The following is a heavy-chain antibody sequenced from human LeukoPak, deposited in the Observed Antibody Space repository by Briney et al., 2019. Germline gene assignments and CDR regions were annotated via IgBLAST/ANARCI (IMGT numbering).Heavy chain of an antibody. Sequence: GGSLRLSCAASGFTFSSYSMNWVRQAPGKGLEWVSYISSSSSTIYYADSVKGRFTISRDNAKNSLYLQMNSLRAEDTAVYYCARADFWSGSDYWGQGTLVTVSS. CDR3: ARADFWSGSDY. V-gene: IGHV3-48*01. D-gene: IGHD3-3*01. CDR1: GFTFSSYS. CDR2: ISSSSSTI. J-gene: IGHJ4*02.